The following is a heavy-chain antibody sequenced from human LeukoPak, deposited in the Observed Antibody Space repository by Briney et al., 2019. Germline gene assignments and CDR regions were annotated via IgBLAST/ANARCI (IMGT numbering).Heavy chain of an antibody. CDR1: GGSISSGNY. CDR2: IYTSGST. CDR3: ARDRIAAAGTYYGMDV. Sequence: PSQTLSLTCTVSGGSISSGNYWSWFRQPAGKGLEWIGRIYTSGSTNYNPSLKSRVTISVDTSKNQFSLKLSSVTAADTAVYYCARDRIAAAGTYYGMDVWGQGTTVTVSS. V-gene: IGHV4-61*02. D-gene: IGHD6-13*01. J-gene: IGHJ6*02.